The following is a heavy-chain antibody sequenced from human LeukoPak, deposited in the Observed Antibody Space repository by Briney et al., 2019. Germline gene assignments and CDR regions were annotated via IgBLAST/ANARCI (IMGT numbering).Heavy chain of an antibody. D-gene: IGHD1-20*01. V-gene: IGHV4-59*01. Sequence: SETLSLTCTVSGDSMSSYYWGWIRQPPGKGLEWIGDIYYSGSTNYNPSLKSRVIILADTSKNQFSLRLSSVTAADTAVYYCARDRGITGSLGWFDPWGKGTLVTVSS. J-gene: IGHJ5*02. CDR1: GDSMSSYY. CDR2: IYYSGST. CDR3: ARDRGITGSLGWFDP.